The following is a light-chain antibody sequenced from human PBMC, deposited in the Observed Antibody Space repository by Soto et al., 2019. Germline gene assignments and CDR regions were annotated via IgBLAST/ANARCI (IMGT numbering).Light chain of an antibody. CDR1: QSVNSNY. CDR3: QQHGTSPYT. V-gene: IGKV3-20*01. Sequence: EIVLMQSPGTLSLSPGEGATLSCRASQSVNSNYLAWYQRKPGQAPRLLMFGASRRATGIPDRFNGSGSGTDFILTISRLEPEDVAVYYCQQHGTSPYTFGQGTVLEIK. CDR2: GAS. J-gene: IGKJ2*01.